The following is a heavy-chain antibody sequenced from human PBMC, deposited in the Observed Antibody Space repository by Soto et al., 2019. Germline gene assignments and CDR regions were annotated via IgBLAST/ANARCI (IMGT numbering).Heavy chain of an antibody. CDR3: TREGVWQRMAPYD. D-gene: IGHD6-25*01. CDR1: GYTFTSYG. J-gene: IGHJ4*02. Sequence: QVQLVQSGSEVKKPGASVNVSCKAFGYTFTSYGFSWVRQVPGQGLEWLGWISAFNGDTQYAQTMKGRLTVPTDTPTTTVQRQLRSRPPADTAVYYGTREGVWQRMAPYDWGQGTLVSVS. CDR2: ISAFNGDT. V-gene: IGHV1-18*04.